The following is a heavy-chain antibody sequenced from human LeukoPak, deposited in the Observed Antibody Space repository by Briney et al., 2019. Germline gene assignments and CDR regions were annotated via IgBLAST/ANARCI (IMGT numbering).Heavy chain of an antibody. D-gene: IGHD1-26*01. CDR3: ARGLRIVGAAYYFDY. CDR2: WNPNSGKT. Sequence: ASVKVSCKASGYTFTNYDINWVRQATGQGLEWMGWWNPNSGKTAYAQKFQGRVTMTGNISISTAYMELSTLRSEDTAVYYCARGLRIVGAAYYFDYWGQGTLVTVSS. J-gene: IGHJ4*02. CDR1: GYTFTNYD. V-gene: IGHV1-8*01.